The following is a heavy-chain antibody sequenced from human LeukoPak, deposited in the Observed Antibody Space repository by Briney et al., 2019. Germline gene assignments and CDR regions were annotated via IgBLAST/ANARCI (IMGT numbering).Heavy chain of an antibody. J-gene: IGHJ4*02. CDR2: IIPIFGTA. CDR1: GGTFSSYA. D-gene: IGHD6-19*01. Sequence: AASVKVSCKASGGTFSSYASSWVRQAPGQGLEWMGGIIPIFGTANYAQKFQGRVTITADESTSTAYMELSSLRSEDTAVYYCARTPGYSSGWYSYWGQGTLVTVSS. V-gene: IGHV1-69*01. CDR3: ARTPGYSSGWYSY.